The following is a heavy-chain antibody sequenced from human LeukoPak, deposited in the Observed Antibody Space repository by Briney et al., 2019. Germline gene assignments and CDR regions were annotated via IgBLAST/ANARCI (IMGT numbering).Heavy chain of an antibody. D-gene: IGHD3-3*01. CDR2: ISYSGAT. J-gene: IGHJ5*02. Sequence: SETLSLTCTVSGRSISTTNFYWGWIRHPPGKGLEWIGRISYSGATYYNPSLKSRLTVSADTSKKEVSLRLTSVTAADTAVYYCASLPRYDFWAWGQGNLVIVSS. CDR3: ASLPRYDFWA. CDR1: GRSISTTNFY. V-gene: IGHV4-39*01.